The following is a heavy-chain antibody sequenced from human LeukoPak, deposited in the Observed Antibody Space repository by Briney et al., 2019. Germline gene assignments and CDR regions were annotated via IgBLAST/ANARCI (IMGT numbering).Heavy chain of an antibody. Sequence: SETLSLTCAVYGGSFSGYYWSWIRQPPGKGLEWIGEINHSGSTNYNPSLKSRVTISVDTSKNQFSLKLSSVTAADTAVYYCARGGPDIVVVPAVHDYWGQGTPVTVSS. CDR3: ARGGPDIVVVPAVHDY. D-gene: IGHD2-2*01. J-gene: IGHJ4*02. V-gene: IGHV4-34*01. CDR2: INHSGST. CDR1: GGSFSGYY.